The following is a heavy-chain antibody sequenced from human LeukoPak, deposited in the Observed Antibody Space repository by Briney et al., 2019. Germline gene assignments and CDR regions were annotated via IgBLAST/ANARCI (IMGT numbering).Heavy chain of an antibody. CDR1: GYTLTELS. D-gene: IGHD6-6*01. CDR3: ARDEYSSSSDYYYMDV. Sequence: ASVKVSCKVSGYTLTELSMHWVRQAPGKGLEWMGGFDPEDGETIYAQKFQGRVTMTEDTSTDTAYMELSSLRSEDTAVYYCARDEYSSSSDYYYMDVWGKGTTVTVSS. J-gene: IGHJ6*03. CDR2: FDPEDGET. V-gene: IGHV1-24*01.